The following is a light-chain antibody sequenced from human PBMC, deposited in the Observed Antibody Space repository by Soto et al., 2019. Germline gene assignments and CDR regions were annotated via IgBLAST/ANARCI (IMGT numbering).Light chain of an antibody. Sequence: QSVLTQSPSASASLGASVTLTCTLSSRHSTYAIAWHQQQPEKGPRYLMNLTNGGTHTKGDGLPDRSSGSSSGADRYLTTSILAAEEEADYCCQTGVTDIQVFGTGTKVTVL. CDR2: LTNGGTH. CDR3: QTGVTDIQV. V-gene: IGLV4-69*01. J-gene: IGLJ1*01. CDR1: SRHSTYA.